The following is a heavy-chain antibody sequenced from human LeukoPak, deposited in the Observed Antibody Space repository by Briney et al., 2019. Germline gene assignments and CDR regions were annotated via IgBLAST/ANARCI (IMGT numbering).Heavy chain of an antibody. V-gene: IGHV3-74*01. J-gene: IGHJ4*02. CDR3: ARAQSTYYDFWSGYYTGGYFDY. Sequence: GGSLRLSCVASGFTFSSYWIHWVRQAPGKGLLWVARVNEDGNEVNYADSVKGRFTISRDNAKNSLYLQMNSLRAEDTAVYYCARAQSTYYDFWSGYYTGGYFDYWGQGTLVTVSS. CDR2: VNEDGNEV. D-gene: IGHD3-3*01. CDR1: GFTFSSYW.